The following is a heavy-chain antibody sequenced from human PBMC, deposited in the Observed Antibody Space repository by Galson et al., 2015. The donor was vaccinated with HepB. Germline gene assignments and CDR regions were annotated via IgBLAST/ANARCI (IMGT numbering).Heavy chain of an antibody. CDR3: ARGRPYYYYDSSGYFDY. CDR1: GFTVSSNY. CDR2: IYSGGST. J-gene: IGHJ4*02. V-gene: IGHV3-53*04. Sequence: SLRLSCAASGFTVSSNYMSWVRQAPGKGLEWVSVIYSGGSTYYADSVKGRFTISRHNSKNTLYLQMNSLRAEDTAVYYCARGRPYYYYDSSGYFDYWGQGTLVTVSS. D-gene: IGHD3-22*01.